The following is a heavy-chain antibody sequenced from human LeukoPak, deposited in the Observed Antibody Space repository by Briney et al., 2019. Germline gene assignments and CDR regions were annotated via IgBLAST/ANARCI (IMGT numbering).Heavy chain of an antibody. CDR1: GYTFTGYY. Sequence: GASVKVSCKASGYTFTGYYMHWVRQAPGQGLEWMGWINPNSGGTNYAQKFQGRVTMTRDTSISTAYMELSRLRSDDTAVYYCAREGGSVCSGGSCYWFDPWGQETLVTVSS. D-gene: IGHD2-15*01. J-gene: IGHJ5*02. CDR2: INPNSGGT. CDR3: AREGGSVCSGGSCYWFDP. V-gene: IGHV1-2*02.